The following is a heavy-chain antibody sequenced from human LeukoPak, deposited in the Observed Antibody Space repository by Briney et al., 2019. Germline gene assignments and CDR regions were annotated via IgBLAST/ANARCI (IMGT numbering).Heavy chain of an antibody. J-gene: IGHJ4*02. Sequence: GGSLRLSCAASGFTVSRYWMSWVRQAPGKGLEWVACIHENGGTEYYVDSVKGRFAISRDNTKNSLYLQMSSLTVEDTAVYYCARDPSSRDAYWGQGTLVTVSS. CDR1: GFTVSRYW. CDR3: ARDPSSRDAY. D-gene: IGHD6-13*01. CDR2: IHENGGTE. V-gene: IGHV3-7*03.